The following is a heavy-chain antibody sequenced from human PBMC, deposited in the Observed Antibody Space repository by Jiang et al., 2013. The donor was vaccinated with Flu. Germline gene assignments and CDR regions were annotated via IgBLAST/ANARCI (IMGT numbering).Heavy chain of an antibody. CDR3: ARASIFGVVILL. CDR2: IIPILGIA. Sequence: SGAEVKKPGSSVKVSCKASGGTFSSYAISWVRQAPGQGLEWMGRIIPILGIANYAQKFQGRVTITADKSTSTAYMELSSLRSEDTAVYYCARASIFGVVILLWGQGTMVTVSS. V-gene: IGHV1-69*04. CDR1: GGTFSSYA. J-gene: IGHJ3*01. D-gene: IGHD3-3*01.